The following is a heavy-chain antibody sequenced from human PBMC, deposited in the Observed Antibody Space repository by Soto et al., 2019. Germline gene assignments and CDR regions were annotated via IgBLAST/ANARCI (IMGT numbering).Heavy chain of an antibody. CDR2: ISSSSSYI. V-gene: IGHV3-21*01. Sequence: GGSLRLSCAASGFTFSSYSMNWVRQAPGKGLEWVSSISSSSSYIYYADSVKGRFTISRDNAKNSLYLQMNSLRAEDTAVYYCARVKQQLVRGDMDVWGKGTTVTVSS. CDR3: ARVKQQLVRGDMDV. D-gene: IGHD6-13*01. J-gene: IGHJ6*03. CDR1: GFTFSSYS.